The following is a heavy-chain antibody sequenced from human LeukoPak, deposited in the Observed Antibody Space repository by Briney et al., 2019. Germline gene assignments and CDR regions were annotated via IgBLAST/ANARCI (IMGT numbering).Heavy chain of an antibody. J-gene: IGHJ6*03. Sequence: SVKVSCKASGGTFSSYAISWVRQAPGQGLEWMGRIIPTFGTANYAQKFQGRVTITTDESTSTAYMELSSLRSEDTAVYYCASGAGFWSGYSAEEYYYYYMDVWGKGTTVTVSS. CDR1: GGTFSSYA. V-gene: IGHV1-69*05. D-gene: IGHD3-3*01. CDR3: ASGAGFWSGYSAEEYYYYYMDV. CDR2: IIPTFGTA.